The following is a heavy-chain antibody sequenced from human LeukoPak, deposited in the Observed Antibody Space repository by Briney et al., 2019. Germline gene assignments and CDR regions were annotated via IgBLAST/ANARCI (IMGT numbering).Heavy chain of an antibody. CDR2: IGSSSSHI. J-gene: IGHJ5*02. CDR1: GFPFNTYS. D-gene: IGHD2-2*01. CDR3: ARGEGYCSSPNCRGIGKWFDP. Sequence: GGSLRLSCAGSGFPFNTYSMNWVRQAPGKGLEWVSSIGSSSSHIYYAGSVKGRFTTSRDNAKNSLYLQMNSLGAEDTAVYFCARGEGYCSSPNCRGIGKWFDPWGQGTLVNVSS. V-gene: IGHV3-21*01.